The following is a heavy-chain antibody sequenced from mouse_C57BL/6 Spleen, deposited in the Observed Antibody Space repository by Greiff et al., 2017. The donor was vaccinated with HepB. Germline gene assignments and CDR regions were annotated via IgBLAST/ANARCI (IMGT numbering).Heavy chain of an antibody. J-gene: IGHJ4*01. CDR1: GFTFSSYG. CDR2: ISSGGSYT. Sequence: EVQVVESGGDLVKPGGSLKLSCAASGFTFSSYGMSWVRQTPDKRLEWVATISSGGSYTYYPDSVKGRFTISRDNAKNTLYLQMSSLKSEDTAMYYCARQGGQDAMDYWGQGTSVTVSS. D-gene: IGHD3-3*01. CDR3: ARQGGQDAMDY. V-gene: IGHV5-6*01.